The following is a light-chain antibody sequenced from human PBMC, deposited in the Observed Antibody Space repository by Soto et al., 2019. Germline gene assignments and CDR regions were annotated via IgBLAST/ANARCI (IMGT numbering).Light chain of an antibody. CDR3: MQALQTPWYT. V-gene: IGKV2-28*01. CDR1: QSLLHSNGYNY. Sequence: DIVMTQSPLSLPVTPGEPASISCRSSQSLLHSNGYNYLDWYLQKPGQSPQLLIYLGSNRASGVPDRFSGSGSGTDFTLKISRVEAEDVGVYYCMQALQTPWYTFCQGTKLEIK. CDR2: LGS. J-gene: IGKJ2*01.